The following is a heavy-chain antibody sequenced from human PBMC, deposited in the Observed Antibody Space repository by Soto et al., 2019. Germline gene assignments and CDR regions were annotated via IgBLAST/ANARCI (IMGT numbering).Heavy chain of an antibody. V-gene: IGHV1-18*01. Sequence: QVQLVQSGAEVKKPGASVKVSCKASGYTFTSYGISWVRQAPGQGLEWMGWINVYNGNTNYAQKLQGRVTMTTDTATSPAYLDLRSLRSDDTAVYFCARDTSRGEYDYWGQGTLVSVPS. CDR2: INVYNGNT. CDR1: GYTFTSYG. D-gene: IGHD3-10*01. CDR3: ARDTSRGEYDY. J-gene: IGHJ4*02.